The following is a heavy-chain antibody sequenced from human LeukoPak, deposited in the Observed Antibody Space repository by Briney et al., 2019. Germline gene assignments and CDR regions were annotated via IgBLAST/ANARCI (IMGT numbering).Heavy chain of an antibody. CDR1: GFTLSSDA. D-gene: IGHD3-10*01. CDR2: ISYDGSNK. CDR3: ARGTIYCGSGNYFDY. J-gene: IGHJ4*02. V-gene: IGHV3-30*04. Sequence: GGSLRLSCAAAGFTLSSDAMGCVSQAPSRWLEWVAVISYDGSNKYYADSVKGRFTISRDNSKNTLYLQMNSLRAEDTAVYYCARGTIYCGSGNYFDYWGQGTLVTVSS.